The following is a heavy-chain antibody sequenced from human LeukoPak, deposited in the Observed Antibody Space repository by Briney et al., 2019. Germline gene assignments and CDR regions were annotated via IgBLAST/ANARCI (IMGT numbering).Heavy chain of an antibody. D-gene: IGHD2-15*01. J-gene: IGHJ4*02. CDR3: ARLLVVAATVVTDLDY. CDR2: IYYSGST. V-gene: IGHV4-59*12. Sequence: SETLSLTCTVSGGSISSYYWSWIRQPPGKGLEWIGYIYYSGSTNYNPSLKSRVTISVDTSKNQFSLKLSSVTAADTAVYYCARLLVVAATVVTDLDYWGQGTLVTGSS. CDR1: GGSISSYY.